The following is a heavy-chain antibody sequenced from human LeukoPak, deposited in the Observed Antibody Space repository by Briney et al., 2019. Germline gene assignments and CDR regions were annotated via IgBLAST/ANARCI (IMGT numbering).Heavy chain of an antibody. Sequence: GASVKVSCKAPGGTFSSYAISWVRQAPGQGLEWMGRIIPILGIANYAQKFQGRVTITADKSTSTAYMELSSLRSEDTAVYYCARDVDYGDSGGLDYWGQGTLVTVSS. CDR3: ARDVDYGDSGGLDY. V-gene: IGHV1-69*04. CDR2: IIPILGIA. J-gene: IGHJ4*02. CDR1: GGTFSSYA. D-gene: IGHD4-17*01.